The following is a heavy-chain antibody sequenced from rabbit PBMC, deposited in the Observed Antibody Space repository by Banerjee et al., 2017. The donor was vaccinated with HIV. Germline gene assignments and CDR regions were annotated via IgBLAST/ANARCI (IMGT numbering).Heavy chain of an antibody. CDR2: INTSSGNA. V-gene: IGHV1S45*01. J-gene: IGHJ4*01. CDR1: GIDFSSYG. Sequence: QEQLVESGGGLVTLGGSLKLSCKASGIDFSSYGISWVRQAPGKGLEWIACINTSSGNAVYASWAKGRFTISKTSSTTVTLQMTSLTAADTATYFCARDLAGVIGWNFNFWGPGTLVTVS. D-gene: IGHD4-1*01. CDR3: ARDLAGVIGWNFNF.